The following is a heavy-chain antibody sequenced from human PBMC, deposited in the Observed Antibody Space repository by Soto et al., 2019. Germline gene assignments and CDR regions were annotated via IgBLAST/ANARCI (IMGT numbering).Heavy chain of an antibody. CDR2: INPSGGST. Sequence: ASLKLSCKASGYTFTSYYMHWVRQAPGQGLEWMGIINPSGGSTSYAQKFQGSVTMTRDTSTSTVYMELSSLRSEDTAVYYCATYLRATTRSTYAYWGQGTLVTVSS. CDR1: GYTFTSYY. V-gene: IGHV1-46*01. J-gene: IGHJ4*02. D-gene: IGHD1-26*01. CDR3: ATYLRATTRSTYAY.